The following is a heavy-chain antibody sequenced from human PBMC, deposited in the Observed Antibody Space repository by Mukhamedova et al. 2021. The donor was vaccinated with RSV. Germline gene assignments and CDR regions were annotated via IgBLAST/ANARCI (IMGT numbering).Heavy chain of an antibody. J-gene: IGHJ4*02. CDR3: AKDMPGSGWYD. V-gene: IGHV3-23*01. D-gene: IGHD6-19*01. Sequence: VRQAPGKGLEWVSGIDGSGGSTYYADSVKVRFTISRDNSKNTLYLHMNSLRAEDTAIYYCAKDMPGSGWYDWGQGTLVTVSS. CDR2: IDGSGGST.